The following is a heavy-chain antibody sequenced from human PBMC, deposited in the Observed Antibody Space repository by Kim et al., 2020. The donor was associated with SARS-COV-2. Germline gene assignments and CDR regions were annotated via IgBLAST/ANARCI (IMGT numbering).Heavy chain of an antibody. Sequence: ASVKVSCKASGYTFTSYGISWVRQAPGQGLEWMGWISAYNGNTNYAQKLQGRVTMTTDTSTSTAYMELRSLRSDDTAVYYCATQIAAGTPKRVLEGEESLQIVAWGQGTLVTVSS. CDR2: ISAYNGNT. V-gene: IGHV1-18*01. CDR1: GYTFTSYG. D-gene: IGHD6-13*01. J-gene: IGHJ5*02. CDR3: ATQIAAGTPKRVLEGEESLQIVA.